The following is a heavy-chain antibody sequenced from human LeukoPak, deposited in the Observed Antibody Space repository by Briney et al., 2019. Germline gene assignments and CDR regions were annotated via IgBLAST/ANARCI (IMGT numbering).Heavy chain of an antibody. CDR1: GGSISSGGYY. J-gene: IGHJ4*02. V-gene: IGHV4-31*03. Sequence: TLSLTCTVSGGSISSGGYYWSWIRQHPGKGLEWIGYIYYSGSTYYNPSLKSRVTISVDTSKNQFSLKLSSVTAADTAVYYCARDRYSSSWRREGLFDYWGQGTLVTVSS. CDR2: IYYSGST. D-gene: IGHD6-13*01. CDR3: ARDRYSSSWRREGLFDY.